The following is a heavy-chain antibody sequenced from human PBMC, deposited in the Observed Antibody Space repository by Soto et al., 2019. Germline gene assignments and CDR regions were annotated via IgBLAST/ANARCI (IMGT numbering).Heavy chain of an antibody. CDR2: ISGSGGST. CDR3: AKAETGLNYWRSGPAFDI. V-gene: IGHV3-23*01. CDR1: GFTFSSYA. D-gene: IGHD4-4*01. Sequence: GGSLRLSCATSGFTFSSYAMSWVRQAPGKGLEWVSAISGSGGSTYYADSVKGRFTISRDNSKNTLYLQMNSLRAEDTAVYYCAKAETGLNYWRSGPAFDIWGKGTMVTVSS. J-gene: IGHJ3*02.